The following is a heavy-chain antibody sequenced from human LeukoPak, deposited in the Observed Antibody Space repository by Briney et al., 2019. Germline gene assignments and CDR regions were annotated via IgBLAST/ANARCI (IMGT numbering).Heavy chain of an antibody. Sequence: PSETLSLTCTVSGGSISSSSYYWGWIRQPPGKGLEWIGSIYYSGSTYYNPSLKTRVTISVDKSKNQLSLQLSSVTAADTAVYFCARDPYSGSQGGYWGQGTLVTVSS. CDR3: ARDPYSGSQGGY. D-gene: IGHD1-26*01. V-gene: IGHV4-39*07. J-gene: IGHJ4*02. CDR1: GGSISSSSYY. CDR2: IYYSGST.